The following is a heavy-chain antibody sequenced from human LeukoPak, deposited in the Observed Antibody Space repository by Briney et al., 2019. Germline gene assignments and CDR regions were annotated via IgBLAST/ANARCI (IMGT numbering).Heavy chain of an antibody. CDR1: GFTFSSYA. CDR3: ARDRAAAGPGPNDY. J-gene: IGHJ4*02. CDR2: ISYDGSNK. V-gene: IGHV3-30-3*01. Sequence: PGGSLRLSCAASGFTFSSYAMHWVRQAPGKGLEWVAVISYDGSNKYYADSVKGRFTISRDNSKNTLYLQMNSLRAEDTGVYYCARDRAAAGPGPNDYWGQGTLVTVSS. D-gene: IGHD6-13*01.